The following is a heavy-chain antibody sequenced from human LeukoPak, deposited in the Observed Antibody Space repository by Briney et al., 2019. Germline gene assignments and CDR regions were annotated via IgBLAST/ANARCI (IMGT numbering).Heavy chain of an antibody. D-gene: IGHD4-17*01. Sequence: GGSLRLSCTASGFTFSTYAMSWVRQAPGKGLEWVSGISRSGGNTYYEDSVRGRFTISRDNSKNTVHLQMNSLAAEDTAVYYCAKGARNTAPDYWGQGTLVTVSS. CDR3: AKGARNTAPDY. V-gene: IGHV3-23*01. CDR2: ISRSGGNT. CDR1: GFTFSTYA. J-gene: IGHJ4*02.